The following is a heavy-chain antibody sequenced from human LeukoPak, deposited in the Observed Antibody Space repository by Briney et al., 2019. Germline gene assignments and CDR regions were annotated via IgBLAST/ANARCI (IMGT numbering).Heavy chain of an antibody. CDR3: ARWAPLGYGDYGPHFDY. CDR1: GYTFTSYG. V-gene: IGHV1-18*04. D-gene: IGHD4-17*01. CDR2: ISAYNGNT. Sequence: GASVKVSCKASGYTFTSYGISWVRQAPGQGLEWMGWISAYNGNTNYAQKLQGSVTMTTDTSTSTAYMELRSLRSDDTAVYYCARWAPLGYGDYGPHFDYWGQGTLVTVSS. J-gene: IGHJ4*02.